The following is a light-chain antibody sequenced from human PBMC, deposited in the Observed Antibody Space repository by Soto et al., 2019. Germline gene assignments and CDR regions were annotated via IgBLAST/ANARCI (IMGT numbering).Light chain of an antibody. J-gene: IGLJ3*02. V-gene: IGLV1-44*01. CDR1: SSNIGSNT. Sequence: QSVLTQPPSASGTPGQEVTISCSGSSSNIGSNTVNWYQKLPGTAPKLLIYSNNQRAAGVPDRFSGSKSGTSASLAISGLQSEDEADYYCAAWDDSLNGLFGGGTQLTVL. CDR2: SNN. CDR3: AAWDDSLNGL.